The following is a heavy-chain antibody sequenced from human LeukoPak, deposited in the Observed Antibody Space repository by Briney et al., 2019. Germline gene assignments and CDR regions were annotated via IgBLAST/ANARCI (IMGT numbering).Heavy chain of an antibody. CDR1: GGSFSGYY. CDR3: AAGTYYYYGMDV. Sequence: SETLSLTCAVYGGSFSGYYWSWIRQPPGKGLEWIGEINHSGSTNYNPSLKSRVTISVDTSKNQFSLKLSSVTAADTAVYYCAAGTYYYYGMDVWGQGTTVTVFS. CDR2: INHSGST. J-gene: IGHJ6*02. D-gene: IGHD1-26*01. V-gene: IGHV4-34*01.